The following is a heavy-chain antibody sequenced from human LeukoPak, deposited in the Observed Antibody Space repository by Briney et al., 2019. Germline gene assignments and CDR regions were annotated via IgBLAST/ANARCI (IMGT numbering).Heavy chain of an antibody. CDR3: ATLTTVVTAYYFDH. CDR1: GGSNSSYY. Sequence: SETLSLTCTVSGGSNSSYYWSWIRQPPGKGLEWIGYIYHSGSTDYNPSLKSRVTISVDTSKSQFSLKLTSVTAADTAVYYCATLTTVVTAYYFDHWGQGTLVTVSS. V-gene: IGHV4-4*09. D-gene: IGHD4-23*01. CDR2: IYHSGST. J-gene: IGHJ4*02.